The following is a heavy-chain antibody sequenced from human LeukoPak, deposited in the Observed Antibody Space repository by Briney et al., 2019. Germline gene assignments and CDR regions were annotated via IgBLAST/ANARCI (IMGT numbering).Heavy chain of an antibody. J-gene: IGHJ5*02. D-gene: IGHD4-17*01. CDR3: ARDCGDYPGAKAYNWFDP. V-gene: IGHV3-30*01. CDR2: ISYDGSNK. CDR1: GFTFSSYA. Sequence: GRSLRLSCAASGFTFSSYAMHWVRQAPGKGLEWVAVISYDGSNKYYADSVKGRFTISRDNSKNTLYLQMNSLRAEDTAVYYCARDCGDYPGAKAYNWFDPWGQGTLVTVSS.